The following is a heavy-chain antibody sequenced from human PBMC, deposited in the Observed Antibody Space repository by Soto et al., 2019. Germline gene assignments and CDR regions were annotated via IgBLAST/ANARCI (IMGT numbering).Heavy chain of an antibody. V-gene: IGHV1-8*01. CDR2: MNPNSGNT. J-gene: IGHJ5*02. CDR1: GYTFTSYD. Sequence: QVQLVQSGAEVKKPGASVKVSCKASGYTFTSYDINWVRQATGQGLEWMGWMNPNSGNTGYAQKFQGRVTRTRNTYISTAYMELSSLRSEDTAVYYCAIVGYYYDSSGYISGFDPWGQGTLVTVSS. CDR3: AIVGYYYDSSGYISGFDP. D-gene: IGHD3-22*01.